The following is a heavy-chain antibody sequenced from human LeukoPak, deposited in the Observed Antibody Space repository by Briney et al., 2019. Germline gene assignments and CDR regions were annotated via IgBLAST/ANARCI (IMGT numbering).Heavy chain of an antibody. V-gene: IGHV4-39*01. D-gene: IGHD5-18*01. CDR2: IYYSGST. Sequence: PSETLSLTCTVSGGSISSSSYYWGWIRQPPGKGLEWIGSIYYSGSTYYNPSLKSRVTISVDTSKNQSSLKLSSVTAADTAVYYCAIRIQLWESGLIDYWGQGTLVTVSS. CDR1: GGSISSSSYY. J-gene: IGHJ4*02. CDR3: AIRIQLWESGLIDY.